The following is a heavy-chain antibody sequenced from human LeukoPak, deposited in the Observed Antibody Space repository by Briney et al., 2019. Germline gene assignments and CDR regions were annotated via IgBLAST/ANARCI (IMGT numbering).Heavy chain of an antibody. D-gene: IGHD1-26*01. V-gene: IGHV4-59*08. CDR3: SGSYDWFDP. Sequence: SETLSLTCTVSGGSMTHSYWGWIRQPPGKGLEWIGYIYYSGSTNYNPSLKSRVTISVDTSKNQFSLKLSSVTAADTAVYFCSGSYDWFDPWGQGTLVTVSS. CDR2: IYYSGST. CDR1: GGSMTHSY. J-gene: IGHJ5*02.